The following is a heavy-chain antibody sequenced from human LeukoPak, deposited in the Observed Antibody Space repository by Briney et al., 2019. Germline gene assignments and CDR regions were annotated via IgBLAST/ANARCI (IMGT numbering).Heavy chain of an antibody. V-gene: IGHV3-23*01. CDR2: ISGSGGST. Sequence: GGSLILSCAASGFTFSNYAMSWARQAPGKGLEWVSAISGSGGSTYYADSVKGRFTISRDNAKNSLYLQMNSLRVEDTAVYYCAREIGNYPRWFDPWGQGTLVTVSS. CDR1: GFTFSNYA. D-gene: IGHD1-7*01. CDR3: AREIGNYPRWFDP. J-gene: IGHJ5*02.